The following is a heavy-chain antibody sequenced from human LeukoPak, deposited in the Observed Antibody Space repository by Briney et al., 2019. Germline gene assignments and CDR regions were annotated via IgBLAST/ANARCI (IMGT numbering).Heavy chain of an antibody. V-gene: IGHV3-30*01. CDR3: ARDRSQRAYSYGPDGE. D-gene: IGHD5-18*01. J-gene: IGHJ4*02. CDR1: GFTFSSYA. Sequence: GGSLRLSCAASGFTFSSYAMHWVRQAPGKGLEWAAVISYDGSNKFYADSVKGRFTISRDNSKNTLFLQMNSLRAEDTAVCYCARDRSQRAYSYGPDGEWGQGTLVTVSS. CDR2: ISYDGSNK.